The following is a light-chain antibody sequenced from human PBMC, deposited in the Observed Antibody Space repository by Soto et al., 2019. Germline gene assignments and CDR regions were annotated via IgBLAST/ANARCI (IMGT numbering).Light chain of an antibody. J-gene: IGKJ1*01. CDR2: AAS. CDR3: QQSYSTTWT. V-gene: IGKV1-39*01. Sequence: DIQMTQSPSSLSASVGDRVTITCRASQGISIYLNWYQQKPGKAPKLLIYAASSLQSGVPSRFSGSGSETDFTLTISSLQPEDFATYSCQQSYSTTWTFGQGTKVEIK. CDR1: QGISIY.